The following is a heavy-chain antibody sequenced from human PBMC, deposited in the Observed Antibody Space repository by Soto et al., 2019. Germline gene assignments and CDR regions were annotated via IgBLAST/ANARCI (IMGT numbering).Heavy chain of an antibody. CDR2: ISAYNGNT. J-gene: IGHJ5*02. CDR3: ARRITGSSSVHWFDP. Sequence: GASVKVSCKASGYTFTSYGISWVRQAPGQGLEWMGWISAYNGNTNYAQKLQGRVTMTTDTSTSTAYMELRSLRSDDTAVYYCARRITGSSSVHWFDPWGQGTLVTVSS. V-gene: IGHV1-18*04. D-gene: IGHD6-6*01. CDR1: GYTFTSYG.